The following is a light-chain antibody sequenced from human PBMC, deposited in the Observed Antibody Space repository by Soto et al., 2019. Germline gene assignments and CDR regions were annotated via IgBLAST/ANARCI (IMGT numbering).Light chain of an antibody. Sequence: DIQMTQSPSTMSASIGDRVTLTCRASQSLTGRLAWYQQKRGRPAKLLIYDVLIWESGVPSRFSGSESGTDFTLTISSLRPDDVSTFYCQQYKVYPYTFGQGTRLDI. J-gene: IGKJ2*01. V-gene: IGKV1-5*01. CDR2: DVL. CDR3: QQYKVYPYT. CDR1: QSLTGR.